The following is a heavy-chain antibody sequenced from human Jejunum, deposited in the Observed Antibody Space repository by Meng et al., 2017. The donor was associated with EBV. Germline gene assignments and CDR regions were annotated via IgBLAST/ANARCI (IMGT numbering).Heavy chain of an antibody. CDR2: IYSGGNT. J-gene: IGHJ4*02. CDR3: ARGGEPDY. D-gene: IGHD3-10*01. CDR1: GFSVKNNY. V-gene: IGHV3-53*01. Sequence: GQLVESGWDLIQPGGSLRLSCAASGFSVKNNYMSWVRQAPGKGLEWVSVIYSGGNTYYADSVKGRFTISRDDSKNTVFLQMNSLRAEDTAVYYCARGGEPDYWGQGTLVTVSS.